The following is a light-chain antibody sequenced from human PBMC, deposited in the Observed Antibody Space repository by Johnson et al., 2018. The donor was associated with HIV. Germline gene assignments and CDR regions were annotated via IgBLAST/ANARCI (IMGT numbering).Light chain of an antibody. V-gene: IGLV1-51*02. CDR1: DSNLGNNY. J-gene: IGLJ1*01. CDR2: ENN. CDR3: GTWDSSLGGV. Sequence: QSLLTQPPSVSAAPGQKVTISCSGSDSNLGNNYVSWYQQLPGTAPKLLIYENNKRPSGIPDRFSGSKSGTSATLGITGLQTGDEADYYCGTWDSSLGGVFGTGTKVTVL.